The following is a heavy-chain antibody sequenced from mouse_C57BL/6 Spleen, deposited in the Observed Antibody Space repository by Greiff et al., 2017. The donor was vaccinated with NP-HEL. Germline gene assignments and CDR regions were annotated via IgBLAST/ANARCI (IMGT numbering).Heavy chain of an antibody. CDR1: GFTFSSYA. CDR3: ERDLFPGYYGSSYAWFAY. D-gene: IGHD1-1*01. V-gene: IGHV5-4*01. J-gene: IGHJ3*01. Sequence: EVKVVESGGGLVKPGGSLKLSCAASGFTFSSYAMSWVRQTPEQRLEWVATISDGGSYTYYPDNVKGRFTISRDNATNTPYLQLSHLTSEDTAMYYCERDLFPGYYGSSYAWFAYWGQGTLVTVSA. CDR2: ISDGGSYT.